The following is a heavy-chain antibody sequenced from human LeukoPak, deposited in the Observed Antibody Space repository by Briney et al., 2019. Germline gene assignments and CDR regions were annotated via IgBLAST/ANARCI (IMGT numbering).Heavy chain of an antibody. CDR1: GFTFSSYA. CDR2: ISGSGGST. Sequence: GGSLRLSCAASGFTFSSYAMSWVRQAPGKGLEWVSAISGSGGSTYYADSVKGRFTISRDNSKNTLYLQMNSLRAEDTAVYYRAKDREADRREAYFDYWGQGTLVTVSS. CDR3: AKDREADRREAYFDY. V-gene: IGHV3-23*01. J-gene: IGHJ4*02. D-gene: IGHD1-26*01.